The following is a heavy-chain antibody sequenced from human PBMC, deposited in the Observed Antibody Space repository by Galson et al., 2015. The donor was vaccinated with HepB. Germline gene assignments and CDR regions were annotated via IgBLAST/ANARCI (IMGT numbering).Heavy chain of an antibody. CDR3: ARDSYGMDV. Sequence: SMRLSCAACGFIFSTYSMHWVRQAPGRGLEWVAVISYDGSNKYYADSVKGRFTISRDDSKNTLYLQMNSLRTEDTAVYYCARDSYGMDVWGQGTTVTVSS. CDR2: ISYDGSNK. V-gene: IGHV3-30*04. CDR1: GFIFSTYS. J-gene: IGHJ6*02.